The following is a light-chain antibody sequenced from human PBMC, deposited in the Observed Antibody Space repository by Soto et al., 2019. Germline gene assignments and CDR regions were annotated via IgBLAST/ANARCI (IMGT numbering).Light chain of an antibody. Sequence: EIVMTQSPATLSVSPGERDTLSCRASQSVGTKLAWYQQKPGQAPRLLIFGTSTRATGIPARFSGSGSGTDFTLTISSVQSDDFAVYYWQQYTNRPPWTFGQGTKVDMK. CDR1: QSVGTK. J-gene: IGKJ1*01. CDR3: QQYTNRPPWT. CDR2: GTS. V-gene: IGKV3-15*01.